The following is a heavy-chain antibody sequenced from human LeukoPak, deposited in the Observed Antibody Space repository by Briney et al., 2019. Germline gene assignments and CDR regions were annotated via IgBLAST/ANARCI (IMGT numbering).Heavy chain of an antibody. CDR3: ARRVRGVIISFYYYNGMDV. Sequence: SETLSLTCAVYGGSFSDYYWTWVRQSPGKGLEGIGEINHSGATDYNPSLRSRGTISVDKSKNQFSLKVRSVTAADTAVYYCARRVRGVIISFYYYNGMDVWGQGTTVTVSS. J-gene: IGHJ6*02. CDR1: GGSFSDYY. V-gene: IGHV4-34*01. CDR2: INHSGAT. D-gene: IGHD3-10*01.